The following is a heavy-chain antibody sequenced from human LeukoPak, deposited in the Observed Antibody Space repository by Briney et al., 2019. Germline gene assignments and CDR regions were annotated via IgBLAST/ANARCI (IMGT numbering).Heavy chain of an antibody. CDR2: ISAYNGNT. V-gene: IGHV1-18*01. CDR3: ARDLSHYYDSSGYSPAEYFPH. Sequence: ASVKVSCKASGYTFTSYGISWVRQAPGQGLEWMGWISAYNGNTNYAQKLQGRVTMTTDTSTSTAYMELRSLRSDDTAVYYCARDLSHYYDSSGYSPAEYFPHWGQGTLVTVSS. J-gene: IGHJ1*01. D-gene: IGHD3-22*01. CDR1: GYTFTSYG.